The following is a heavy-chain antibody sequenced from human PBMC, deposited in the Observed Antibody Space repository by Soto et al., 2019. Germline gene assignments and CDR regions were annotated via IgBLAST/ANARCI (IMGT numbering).Heavy chain of an antibody. CDR2: IIPIFGTA. CDR1: GGTFSSYA. J-gene: IGHJ5*02. V-gene: IGHV1-69*13. D-gene: IGHD2-15*01. Sequence: SVKVSCKASGGTFSSYAISWVRQAPGQGLEWMGGIIPIFGTANYAQKFQGRVTITADESTSTAYMELSSLRSEDTAVYYCARDREEGYCSGGSCYPRPNWFDPWGQGTLVTVSS. CDR3: ARDREEGYCSGGSCYPRPNWFDP.